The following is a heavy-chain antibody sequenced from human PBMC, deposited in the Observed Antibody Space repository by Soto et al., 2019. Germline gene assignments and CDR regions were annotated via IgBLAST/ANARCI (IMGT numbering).Heavy chain of an antibody. V-gene: IGHV4-34*01. CDR2: INHSGST. J-gene: IGHJ4*02. Sequence: SETLSLTCAVYGGSFSGYYWSWIRQPPGKGLEWIGEINHSGSTNYNPSLKSRVTISVDTSKNQFSLKLSSVTAADTAVHYCARWSSSVFDYWGQGTLVTVSS. D-gene: IGHD6-6*01. CDR3: ARWSSSVFDY. CDR1: GGSFSGYY.